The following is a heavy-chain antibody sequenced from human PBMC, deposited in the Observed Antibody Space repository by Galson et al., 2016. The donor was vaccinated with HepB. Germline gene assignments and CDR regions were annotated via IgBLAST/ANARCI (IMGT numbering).Heavy chain of an antibody. CDR1: GFTFTDHA. CDR2: VSGNGGTI. D-gene: IGHD5-24*01. Sequence: SLRLSCAASGFTFTDHAMSWVRLVPGKGLEGVAVVSGNGGTIYYSDSVKGRFTITRDNSKNTLYLQMNSLRAEDTATYYCAKEMRWLKLGLDYWGQGTRVTVSS. V-gene: IGHV3-23*01. CDR3: AKEMRWLKLGLDY. J-gene: IGHJ4*02.